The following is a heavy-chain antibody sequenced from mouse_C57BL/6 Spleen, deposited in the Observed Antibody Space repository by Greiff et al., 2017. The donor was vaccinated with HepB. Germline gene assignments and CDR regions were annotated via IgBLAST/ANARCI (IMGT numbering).Heavy chain of an antibody. CDR1: GFTFSSYA. D-gene: IGHD2-4*01. V-gene: IGHV5-9-1*02. Sequence: EVKLVESGEGLVKPGGSLKLSCAASGFTFSSYAMSWVRQTPEKRLEWVAYISSGGDYIYYADTVKGRFTISRDNARNTLYLQMSSLKSEDTAMYYCTRAPYDYDETWFAYWGQGTLVTVSA. CDR3: TRAPYDYDETWFAY. CDR2: ISSGGDYI. J-gene: IGHJ3*01.